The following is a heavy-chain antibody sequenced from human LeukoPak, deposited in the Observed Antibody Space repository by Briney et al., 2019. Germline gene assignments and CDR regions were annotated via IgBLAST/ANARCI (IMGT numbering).Heavy chain of an antibody. J-gene: IGHJ6*04. V-gene: IGHV1-58*01. Sequence: GTSVTVSCKASGFTFTNSAVQWVRQARGQRLEWIGWIVVGSGNTNYAQKFQERVTITRDMSTSTAYMELSSLRSEDTAVYYCAATTMVRGVIIHYYGMDVWGKGTTVTVSS. D-gene: IGHD3-10*01. CDR1: GFTFTNSA. CDR3: AATTMVRGVIIHYYGMDV. CDR2: IVVGSGNT.